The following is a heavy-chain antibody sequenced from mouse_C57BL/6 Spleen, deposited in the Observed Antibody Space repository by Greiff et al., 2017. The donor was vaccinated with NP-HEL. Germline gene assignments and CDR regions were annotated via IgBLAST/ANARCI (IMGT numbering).Heavy chain of an antibody. V-gene: IGHV1-52*01. D-gene: IGHD2-2*01. J-gene: IGHJ1*03. CDR3: ARYQDRGVMKYFDV. Sequence: QVQLQQPGAELVRPGSSVKLSCKASGYTFTSYWMHWVKQRPIQGLEWIGNIDPSDSKTHYNQKFKDKATLTVDKSSSTAYMQLSSLTSEDSAVYYWARYQDRGVMKYFDVWGTGTTVTVSS. CDR1: GYTFTSYW. CDR2: IDPSDSKT.